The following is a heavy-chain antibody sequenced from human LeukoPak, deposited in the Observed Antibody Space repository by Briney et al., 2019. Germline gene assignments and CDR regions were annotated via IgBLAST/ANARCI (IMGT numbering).Heavy chain of an antibody. D-gene: IGHD6-6*01. Sequence: SETLSLTCAVSGYSISSGYFWGWIRQPPGKGLEWIGSIYHSGSTYYNPSLKSRVTISVDTSKNQFSLKLSSVTAADTAVYYCAGLRDHRSSSPFDYWGQGTLVTVSS. V-gene: IGHV4-38-2*01. CDR2: IYHSGST. CDR1: GYSISSGYF. CDR3: AGLRDHRSSSPFDY. J-gene: IGHJ4*02.